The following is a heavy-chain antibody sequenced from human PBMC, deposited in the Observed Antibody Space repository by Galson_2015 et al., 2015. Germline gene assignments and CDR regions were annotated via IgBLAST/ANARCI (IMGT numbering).Heavy chain of an antibody. J-gene: IGHJ6*02. Sequence: SVKVSCKASGYTFTSYAMHWVRQAPGQRLEWMGWINAGNSNTKYSQKFQGRVTITRDTSASTAYMELSSLRSEDTAVYYCARVTIPDYYYGMDVWGQGTTVTVSS. CDR2: INAGNSNT. CDR1: GYTFTSYA. CDR3: ARVTIPDYYYGMDV. V-gene: IGHV1-3*01. D-gene: IGHD5-24*01.